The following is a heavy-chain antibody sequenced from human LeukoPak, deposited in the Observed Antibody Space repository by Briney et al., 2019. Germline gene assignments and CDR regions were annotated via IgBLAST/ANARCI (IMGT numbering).Heavy chain of an antibody. J-gene: IGHJ4*02. Sequence: PGGSLRLACAASGFIFSDYYMSWIRQAPGKGLEWVSYISASSDYTKYADSVKGRFTISRDNAKNSLYLQMSSLRAEDTAVYYCARWSRLGELSSDYWGQGTLVSVSS. CDR3: ARWSRLGELSSDY. CDR1: GFIFSDYY. D-gene: IGHD3-16*02. V-gene: IGHV3-11*06. CDR2: ISASSDYT.